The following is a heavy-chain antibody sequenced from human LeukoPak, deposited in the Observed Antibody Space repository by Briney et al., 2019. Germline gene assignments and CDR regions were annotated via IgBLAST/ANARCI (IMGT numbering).Heavy chain of an antibody. D-gene: IGHD6-19*01. V-gene: IGHV3-30-3*01. CDR2: ISYDGSNK. Sequence: LSLTCTVSGGSVSRNSDYWGWIRQAPGKGLEWVAVISYDGSNKYYADSVKGRFTISRDNSKNTLYLQMNSLRAEDTAVYYCARPLAGTAGTYYFDYWGQGTLVTVSS. J-gene: IGHJ4*02. CDR3: ARPLAGTAGTYYFDY. CDR1: GGSVSRNS.